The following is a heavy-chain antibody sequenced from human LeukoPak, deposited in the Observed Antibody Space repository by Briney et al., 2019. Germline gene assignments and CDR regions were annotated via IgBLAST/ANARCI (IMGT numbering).Heavy chain of an antibody. Sequence: GRSLRLSCAASGFTFSSYGMHWVRQAPGKGLEWVAVISYDGSNKYYADPVKGRFTISRDNSKNTLYLQMNSLRAEDTAVYYCAKDGIAADLWYFDYWGQGTLVTVSS. CDR3: AKDGIAADLWYFDY. CDR2: ISYDGSNK. V-gene: IGHV3-30*18. D-gene: IGHD6-13*01. J-gene: IGHJ4*02. CDR1: GFTFSSYG.